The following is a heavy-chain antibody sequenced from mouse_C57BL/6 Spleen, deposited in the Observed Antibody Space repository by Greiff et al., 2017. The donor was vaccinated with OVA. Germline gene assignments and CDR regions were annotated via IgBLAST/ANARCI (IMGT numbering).Heavy chain of an antibody. Sequence: QVQLQQPGAELVKPGASVKLSCKASGYTFTSYWMHWVKQRPGQGLEWIGMIHPNSGSTNYNEKFKRKATLTVDNSSCTTYMQLYGLTSEYSAVYYGAKWDYDYYYAMEDWGQGASVTVAS. V-gene: IGHV1-64*01. J-gene: IGHJ4*01. CDR3: AKWDYDYYYAMED. CDR1: GYTFTSYW. D-gene: IGHD2-4*01. CDR2: IHPNSGST.